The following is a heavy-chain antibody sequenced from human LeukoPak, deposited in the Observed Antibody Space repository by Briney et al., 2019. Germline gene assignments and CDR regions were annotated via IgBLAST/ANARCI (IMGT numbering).Heavy chain of an antibody. Sequence: ASVKVSCKASGGTFSSYAISWVRQAPGQGLEWMGGIIPIFGTANYAQKFQGRVTMTRDTSISTAYMELSRLRSDDTAVYYCARDQRYCSGGSCYPDWFDPWGQGTLVTVSS. V-gene: IGHV1-69*05. CDR3: ARDQRYCSGGSCYPDWFDP. D-gene: IGHD2-15*01. J-gene: IGHJ5*02. CDR2: IIPIFGTA. CDR1: GGTFSSYA.